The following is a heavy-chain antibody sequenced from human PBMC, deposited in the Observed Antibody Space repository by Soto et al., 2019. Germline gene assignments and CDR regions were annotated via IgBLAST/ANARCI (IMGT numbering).Heavy chain of an antibody. Sequence: GESLKISCKGSGYSFTSYWISWVRQVPGKGLEWMGRIDPSDSYTNYSPSFQGHVTISADKSISTAYLQWSSLKASDTAMYYCARLDYDILTGDNYGMDVWGQGTTVTVSS. CDR3: ARLDYDILTGDNYGMDV. V-gene: IGHV5-10-1*01. CDR2: IDPSDSYT. D-gene: IGHD3-9*01. J-gene: IGHJ6*02. CDR1: GYSFTSYW.